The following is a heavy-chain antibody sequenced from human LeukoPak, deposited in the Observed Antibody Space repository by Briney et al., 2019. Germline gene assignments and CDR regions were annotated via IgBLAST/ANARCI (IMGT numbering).Heavy chain of an antibody. CDR1: GFTFNNYV. CDR3: ARGIITAIDV. J-gene: IGHJ6*02. Sequence: GGSLTLSRAASGFTFNNYVMLWVRQAPGKGLEWVTLIWYDGSNKYFTDSVKGRFTISRDNSKNTLYLQMNSLRAEDTAVYYCARGIITAIDVWGQGTTVTVSS. CDR2: IWYDGSNK. D-gene: IGHD1-14*01. V-gene: IGHV3-33*01.